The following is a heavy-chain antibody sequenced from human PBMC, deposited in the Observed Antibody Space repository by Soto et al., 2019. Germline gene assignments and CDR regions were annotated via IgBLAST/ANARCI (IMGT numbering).Heavy chain of an antibody. CDR3: ARGRVYCGGDCYPEPFDY. Sequence: PSETLSLTCAVYGGSFSGYYWSWIRQPPGKGLEWIGEINHSGSTNYNPSLKSRVTISVDTSKNQFSLKLSSVTAADTAVYYCARGRVYCGGDCYPEPFDYWGQGTLVTVSS. V-gene: IGHV4-34*01. CDR2: INHSGST. CDR1: GGSFSGYY. J-gene: IGHJ4*02. D-gene: IGHD2-21*02.